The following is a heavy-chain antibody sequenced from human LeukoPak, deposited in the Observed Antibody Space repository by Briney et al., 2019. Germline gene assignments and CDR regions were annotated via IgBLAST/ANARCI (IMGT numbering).Heavy chain of an antibody. CDR1: GYSFTTYW. V-gene: IGHV5-51*01. CDR3: ARLTYSSGWFWGSFDY. D-gene: IGHD6-19*01. Sequence: GESLKISFKGSGYSFTTYWIGWVRPMPGKGLEGMGIIYPGDSDTTYSPSFQGQVTISADKSISTAYLQWSSLKASDTAMYYCARLTYSSGWFWGSFDYWGQGTLVTVSS. CDR2: IYPGDSDT. J-gene: IGHJ4*02.